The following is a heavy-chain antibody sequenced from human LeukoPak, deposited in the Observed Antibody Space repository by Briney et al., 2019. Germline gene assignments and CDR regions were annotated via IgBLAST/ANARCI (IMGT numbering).Heavy chain of an antibody. CDR2: ISSSSSYI. CDR3: ARDPLYYDFWSGYYPFDY. Sequence: GGSLRLSCAASGSTFSSYSMNWVRQAPGKGLEWVSSISSSSSYIYYADSVKGRFTISRDNAKNSLYLQMNSLRAEDTAVYYCARDPLYYDFWSGYYPFDYWGQGTLVTVSS. CDR1: GSTFSSYS. J-gene: IGHJ4*02. V-gene: IGHV3-21*01. D-gene: IGHD3-3*01.